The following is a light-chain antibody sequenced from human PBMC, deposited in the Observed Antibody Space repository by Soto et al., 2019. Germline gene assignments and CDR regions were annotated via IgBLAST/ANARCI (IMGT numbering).Light chain of an antibody. CDR1: QIVSSN. Sequence: EIVMTQSPANLSVSPGERATLSCRTRQIVSSNLAWYQQKPGQGPRLLIYGASTRATSIPARFSGSGSGTEFTLTINSLQSEDFAVYYCQQYNKWPPYTFGQGTKLEIK. CDR3: QQYNKWPPYT. V-gene: IGKV3-15*01. CDR2: GAS. J-gene: IGKJ2*01.